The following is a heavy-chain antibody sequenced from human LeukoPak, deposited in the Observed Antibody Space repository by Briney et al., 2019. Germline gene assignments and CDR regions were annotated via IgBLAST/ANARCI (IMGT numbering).Heavy chain of an antibody. CDR3: ARDHYDHYGDYVFDY. CDR1: GGSISSYY. J-gene: IGHJ4*02. CDR2: IYYSGST. V-gene: IGHV4-59*01. Sequence: SETLSLTCTVSGGSISSYYWSWIRQPPGKGLEWIGYIYYSGSTNYNPSLKSRVTISVDTSKNQFSLKLSSVTAADTAVYYCARDHYDHYGDYVFDYWGQGTLVTVSS. D-gene: IGHD4-17*01.